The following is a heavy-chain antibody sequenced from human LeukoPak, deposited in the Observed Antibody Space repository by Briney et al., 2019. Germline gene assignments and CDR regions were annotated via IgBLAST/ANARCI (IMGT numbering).Heavy chain of an antibody. CDR3: ARGARSGLAAALTEEDYYYMDV. V-gene: IGHV4-34*01. D-gene: IGHD6-13*01. J-gene: IGHJ6*03. CDR1: GGSFSGYY. Sequence: AETLSLTCAVYGGSFSGYYWSWIRQPPGKGLEWIGEINHSGSTNYNPSLKSRVTISVDTSQTQFSLKLSSVTAADTAVYYCARGARSGLAAALTEEDYYYMDVWGKGTTVTVSS. CDR2: INHSGST.